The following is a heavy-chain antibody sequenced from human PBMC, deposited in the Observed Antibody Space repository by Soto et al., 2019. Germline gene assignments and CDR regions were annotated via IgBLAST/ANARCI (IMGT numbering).Heavy chain of an antibody. V-gene: IGHV4-31*03. CDR3: ARRIVSGHDSEIAYLDY. D-gene: IGHD5-12*01. J-gene: IGHJ4*02. CDR2: IYYSGST. CDR1: GGSISSGGYY. Sequence: SETLSLTCTVSGGSISSGGYYWSWIRQHPGKGLEWIGYIYYSGSTYYNPSLKSRVTISVDTSKNQFSLKLSSVTAADTAVYYCARRIVSGHDSEIAYLDYWGQGTLVTVSS.